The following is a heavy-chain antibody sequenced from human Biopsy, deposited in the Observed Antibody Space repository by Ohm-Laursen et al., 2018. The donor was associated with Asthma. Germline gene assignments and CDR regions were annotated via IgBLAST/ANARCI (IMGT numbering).Heavy chain of an antibody. CDR1: GFNFHNYG. V-gene: IGHV3-30*18. J-gene: IGHJ4*02. D-gene: IGHD6-13*01. CDR2: ILFDGRKI. CDR3: AKDRVAGRSYYFDY. Sequence: SLRLPCTASGFNFHNYGMNWVRRAPGKGLEWVAQILFDGRKINYPDSVKGRFTISRDNPKNMVYLQMNSLRPEDTAVYYCAKDRVAGRSYYFDYWGQGSLVSVSS.